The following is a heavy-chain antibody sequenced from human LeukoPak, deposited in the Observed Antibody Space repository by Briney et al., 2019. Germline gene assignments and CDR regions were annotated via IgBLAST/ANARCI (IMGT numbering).Heavy chain of an antibody. CDR1: GFTFSRFA. CDR3: AREDDVAAERAPIDC. Sequence: PGGSLRLSCSASGFTFSRFAVTWVRQAPGKGLEWVSGISGRGRSTYYADSVKGRFTINRDNSNNTLYLQMSSLRADDTAIYYCAREDDVAAERAPIDCWGQGALVPVSS. D-gene: IGHD2-21*01. CDR2: ISGRGRST. J-gene: IGHJ4*02. V-gene: IGHV3-23*01.